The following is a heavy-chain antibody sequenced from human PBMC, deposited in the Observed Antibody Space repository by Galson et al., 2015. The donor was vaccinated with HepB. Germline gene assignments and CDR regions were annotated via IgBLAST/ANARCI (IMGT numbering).Heavy chain of an antibody. J-gene: IGHJ4*02. CDR2: INPSGGST. V-gene: IGHV1-46*01. CDR3: ARGGDQTFYYDNSGYYHDY. D-gene: IGHD3-22*01. CDR1: GYTFTSYY. Sequence: SVKVSCKASGYTFTSYYMHWVRQAPGQGLEWMGIINPSGGSTSYAQKFQGRVTMTRDTSTSTVYMELNSLRAEDTAVYYCARGGDQTFYYDNSGYYHDYWGQGTLVTVSS.